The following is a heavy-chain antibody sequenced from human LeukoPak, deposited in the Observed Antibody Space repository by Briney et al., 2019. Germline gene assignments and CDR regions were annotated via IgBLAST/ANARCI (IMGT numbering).Heavy chain of an antibody. CDR1: GFTFSSYW. D-gene: IGHD1-14*01. CDR2: INSDGSST. Sequence: PGGSLRLSCAASGFTFSSYWMHWVRQAPGKGLVWVSRINSDGSSTSYADSVKGRFTISRDNAKNSLYLQMSSLSAEDTAVYYCASVRTYYFDYWGQGALVTVSS. J-gene: IGHJ4*02. CDR3: ASVRTYYFDY. V-gene: IGHV3-74*01.